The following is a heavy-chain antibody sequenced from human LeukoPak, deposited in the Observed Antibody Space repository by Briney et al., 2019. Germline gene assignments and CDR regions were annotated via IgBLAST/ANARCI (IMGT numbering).Heavy chain of an antibody. CDR2: VYYSGIT. J-gene: IGHJ5*02. V-gene: IGHV4-59*12. Sequence: PAETLSLTCTVSGVSFSSYYWTWIRQPPGKGLEWIGDVYYSGITNYNPSLKSRVTISIDTSKNQFSLKLSAVTAADTAVYYCAREQWLVPWFDPWGQGTLVTVSS. D-gene: IGHD6-19*01. CDR3: AREQWLVPWFDP. CDR1: GVSFSSYY.